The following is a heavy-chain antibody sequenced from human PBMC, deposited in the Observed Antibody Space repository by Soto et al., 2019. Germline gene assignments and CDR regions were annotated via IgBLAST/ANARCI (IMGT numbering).Heavy chain of an antibody. CDR1: GYTLTELS. Sequence: GASVKVSCKVSGYTLTELSMHWVRQAPGKGLEWMGGFDPEDGETIYAQKFQGRVTMTEDTSTDTAYMELSSLRSEDTAVYYCATVMWIGGSGSRFFDYWGQGTLVTVSS. CDR3: ATVMWIGGSGSRFFDY. V-gene: IGHV1-24*01. CDR2: FDPEDGET. D-gene: IGHD3-3*01. J-gene: IGHJ4*02.